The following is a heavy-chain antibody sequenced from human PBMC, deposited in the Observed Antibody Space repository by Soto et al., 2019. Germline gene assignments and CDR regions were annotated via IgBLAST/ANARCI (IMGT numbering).Heavy chain of an antibody. D-gene: IGHD5-12*01. CDR3: ARRGYSGYDFDY. J-gene: IGHJ4*02. CDR2: ISAYNGNT. Sequence: ASVKVSCKTSDYTFTNYDISWVRQAPGQGLEWMGWISAYNGNTNYAQKLQGRVTMTTDTSTSTAYVELRSLRSDDTAVYYCARRGYSGYDFDYWGQGTLVTVSS. V-gene: IGHV1-18*01. CDR1: DYTFTNYD.